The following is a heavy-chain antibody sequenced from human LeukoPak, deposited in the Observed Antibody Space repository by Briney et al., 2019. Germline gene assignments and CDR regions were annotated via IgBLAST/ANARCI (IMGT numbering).Heavy chain of an antibody. D-gene: IGHD6-6*01. J-gene: IGHJ4*02. CDR1: GYTFTSCA. V-gene: IGHV1-18*01. CDR3: ATDLIAARPGDY. Sequence: ASVKVSCKASGYTFTSCAISWVRQAPGQGLEWMGWISAYNGNTNYAQKLQGRVTMTEDTSTDTAYMELSSLRSEDTAVYYCATDLIAARPGDYWGQGTLVTVSS. CDR2: ISAYNGNT.